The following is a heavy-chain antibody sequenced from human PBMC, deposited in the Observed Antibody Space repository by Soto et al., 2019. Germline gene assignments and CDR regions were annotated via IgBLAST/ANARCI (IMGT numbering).Heavy chain of an antibody. CDR1: GFTFGDYA. CDR3: TRVGGSIAARGYYGMDV. D-gene: IGHD6-6*01. J-gene: IGHJ6*02. CDR2: IRSKAYGGTT. Sequence: GGSLRLSCTASGFTFGDYAMSWFRQAPGKGLEWVGFIRSKAYGGTTEYAASVKGRFTISRDDSKSIAYLQMNSLKTEDTAVYYCTRVGGSIAARGYYGMDVWGQGTTVTVSS. V-gene: IGHV3-49*03.